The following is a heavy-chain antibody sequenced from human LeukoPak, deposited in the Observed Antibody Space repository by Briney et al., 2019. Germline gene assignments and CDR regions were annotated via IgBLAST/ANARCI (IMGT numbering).Heavy chain of an antibody. V-gene: IGHV4-39*01. J-gene: IGHJ6*03. D-gene: IGHD2-15*01. Sequence: SETLSLTYTVSGGSVSSSSHYWGWIRQPPGKGQELIGSIYYSGNTYYNPSIESRVTISGGTSKNQFSLKLRSVTAADTAVYYCARHRDRRYMDVWGKGTTVTVSS. CDR1: GGSVSSSSHY. CDR3: ARHRDRRYMDV. CDR2: IYYSGNT.